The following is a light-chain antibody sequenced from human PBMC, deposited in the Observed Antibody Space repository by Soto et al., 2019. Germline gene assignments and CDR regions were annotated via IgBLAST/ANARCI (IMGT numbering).Light chain of an antibody. Sequence: EIVMTQSPLTLPVTTGEPASISCRSRQSLLYNTPCTYLDGYVQKPGQSSQRLIYFGSSRAPGVPDRFSGSGSGTDFTLKINRVEAEDVGTYYCMQALQSLTFGQGTRLEIK. CDR2: FGS. J-gene: IGKJ5*01. V-gene: IGKV2-28*01. CDR3: MQALQSLT. CDR1: QSLLYNTPCTY.